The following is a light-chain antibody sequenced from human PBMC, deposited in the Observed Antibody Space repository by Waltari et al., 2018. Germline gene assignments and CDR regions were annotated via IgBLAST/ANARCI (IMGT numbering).Light chain of an antibody. CDR3: HHYYIPPLT. V-gene: IGKV4-1*01. CDR2: WAS. CDR1: QSLLSSFNSKTY. J-gene: IGKJ5*01. Sequence: DIVLTQSPDSLAVSLGERATITCKSSQSLLSSFNSKTYIAWYQQKPGQPPKLLINWASARGSGVPERFSSSGSETDFTLTISSLQAEDVAVYYCHHYYIPPLTFGQGTRLEIK.